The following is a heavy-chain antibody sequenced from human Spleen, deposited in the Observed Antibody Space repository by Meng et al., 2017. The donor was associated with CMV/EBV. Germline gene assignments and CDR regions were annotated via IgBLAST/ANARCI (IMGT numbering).Heavy chain of an antibody. D-gene: IGHD1-26*01. J-gene: IGHJ4*02. CDR3: ARSPYRLPTS. CDR2: IIPIFGTT. V-gene: IGHV1-69*05. CDR1: GGTFSYYA. Sequence: SVKVSCKASGGTFSYYAVSWVRQAPGQGLEWMGGIIPIFGTTNYAQKFQGRVTMTRNTSISTAYMELSSLRSEDTAVYYCARSPYRLPTSWGQGTLVTVSS.